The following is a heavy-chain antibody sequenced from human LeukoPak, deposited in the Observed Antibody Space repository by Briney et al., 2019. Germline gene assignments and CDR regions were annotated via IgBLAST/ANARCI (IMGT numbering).Heavy chain of an antibody. CDR2: IHHGGST. J-gene: IGHJ3*02. CDR3: ARGKRVWETKSGAFDI. Sequence: SETLSLTCAVYGGSFSGYYWGWIRQPPGKGLEWIGEIHHGGSTNYNPSLKSRVTISVDTSNNQSSLKQSSVTAADTAVYYCARGKRVWETKSGAFDIWGQGTMVTVSP. CDR1: GGSFSGYY. D-gene: IGHD1-26*01. V-gene: IGHV4-34*01.